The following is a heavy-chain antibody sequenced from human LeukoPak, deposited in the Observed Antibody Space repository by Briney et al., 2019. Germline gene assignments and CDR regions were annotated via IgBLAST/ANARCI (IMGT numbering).Heavy chain of an antibody. CDR3: ARVPAWIQVYYFDY. D-gene: IGHD5-18*01. J-gene: IGHJ4*02. Sequence: SETLSLTCTVSGGSISSGSYYWSWIRQPAGKGLEWIGRIYTSGSTNYNPSLKSRVTISVDTSKNQFSLKLSSVTAADTAVYYCARVPAWIQVYYFDYWGQGTLVTVSS. CDR1: GGSISSGSYY. V-gene: IGHV4-61*02. CDR2: IYTSGST.